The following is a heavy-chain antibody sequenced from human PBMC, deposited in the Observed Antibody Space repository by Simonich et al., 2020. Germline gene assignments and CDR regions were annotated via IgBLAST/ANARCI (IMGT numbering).Heavy chain of an antibody. CDR2: IKSDGSST. CDR3: ARDYSNYDAFDI. V-gene: IGHV3-74*01. CDR1: GFTFSSYW. J-gene: IGHJ3*02. Sequence: EVQLVESGGGLVQPGGSLRLSCAASGFTFSSYWMHWVRQAPGKGVGGVAGIKSDGSSTSYADSVKGRFTISRDNAKNTLYLQMNSLRAEDTAVYYCARDYSNYDAFDIWGQGTMVTVSS. D-gene: IGHD4-4*01.